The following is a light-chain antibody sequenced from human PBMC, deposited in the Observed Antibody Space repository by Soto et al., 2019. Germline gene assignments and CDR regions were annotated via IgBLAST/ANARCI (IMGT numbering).Light chain of an antibody. CDR1: QSVSSSY. CDR3: QQYGSSRT. J-gene: IGKJ1*01. V-gene: IGKV3-20*01. Sequence: VFRYSPGTLYFVPVAGCTLSRLASQSVSSSYLAWYQQNPGQAPRLLIYGASSRATGIPDRFSGSGSGTDFTLTISRLEPDDFAVYYCQQYGSSRTFGQGTKVDIK. CDR2: GAS.